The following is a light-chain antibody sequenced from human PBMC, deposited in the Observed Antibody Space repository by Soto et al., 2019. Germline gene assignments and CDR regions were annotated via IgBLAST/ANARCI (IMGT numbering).Light chain of an antibody. CDR3: QQYYSTPRT. Sequence: DIVMTQSPDSLAVSLGERATINCKSSQSVLYSSNNKNFLAWYQQKPGQPPKLLIYWASTRESGVPDRFSGSGSGTDFTLYISSLQAEDVAVYYCQQYYSTPRTFGQGTKVEIK. J-gene: IGKJ1*01. V-gene: IGKV4-1*01. CDR1: QSVLYSSNNKNF. CDR2: WAS.